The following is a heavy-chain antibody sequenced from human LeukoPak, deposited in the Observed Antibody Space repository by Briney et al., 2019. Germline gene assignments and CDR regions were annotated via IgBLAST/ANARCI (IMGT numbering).Heavy chain of an antibody. CDR3: ARCYDLWSGYPFDY. V-gene: IGHV4-59*01. Sequence: PSETLSLTCTVSGGSISSYYWSWIRQPPGKGLEWIGYIYYSGSTNYNPSLKIRVTISVDTSKNQFSLKLSSVTAADTAVYYFARCYDLWSGYPFDYWGQGTLVTVPS. J-gene: IGHJ4*02. CDR2: IYYSGST. D-gene: IGHD3-3*01. CDR1: GGSISSYY.